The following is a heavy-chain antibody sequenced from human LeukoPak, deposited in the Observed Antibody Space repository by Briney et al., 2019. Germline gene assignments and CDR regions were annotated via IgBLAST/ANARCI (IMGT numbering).Heavy chain of an antibody. J-gene: IGHJ4*02. Sequence: GSLILSCAASGFTFSDYYMSWIRQAPWKGLAWVSYISSSGSTIYYADSVKGRFTISRDNAKNSLYLQMNSLRAEDTAVYYCARPPWVVGATPYSYWGQGTLVTVSS. CDR2: ISSSGSTI. CDR1: GFTFSDYY. D-gene: IGHD1-26*01. CDR3: ARPPWVVGATPYSY. V-gene: IGHV3-11*01.